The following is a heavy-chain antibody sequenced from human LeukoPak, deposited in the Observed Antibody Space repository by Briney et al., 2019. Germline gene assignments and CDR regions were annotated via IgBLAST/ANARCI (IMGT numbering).Heavy chain of an antibody. V-gene: IGHV3-64*01. CDR2: ISGNGGST. Sequence: GGSLRLSCAASGFTFTNHAMQWVRQAPGKGLGYVSAISGNGGSTYYANSVKGRFTISRDNSKNTVYLQMGSLRPEDMAVYYCARAGVVRYVAWLINYYMDVWGKGTTVTVSS. D-gene: IGHD3-9*01. CDR1: GFTFTNHA. CDR3: ARAGVVRYVAWLINYYMDV. J-gene: IGHJ6*03.